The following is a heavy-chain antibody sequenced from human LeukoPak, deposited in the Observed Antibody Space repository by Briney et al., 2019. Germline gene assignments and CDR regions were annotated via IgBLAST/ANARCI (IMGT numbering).Heavy chain of an antibody. CDR3: TKYYYDSSGYLYYFDY. CDR2: IKSKTDGGTA. V-gene: IGHV3-15*01. CDR1: GFTFTNAW. D-gene: IGHD3-22*01. Sequence: PGGSLRLSCAASGFTFTNAWMSWVRQAPGKGLEWVGRIKSKTDGGTADYAVPVKGRFTISRDDSKNTLYLQMNSLKTEDTAVYYCTKYYYDSSGYLYYFDYWGQGTLVTVSS. J-gene: IGHJ4*02.